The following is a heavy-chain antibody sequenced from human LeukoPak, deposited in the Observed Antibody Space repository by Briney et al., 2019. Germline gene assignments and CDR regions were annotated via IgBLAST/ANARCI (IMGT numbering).Heavy chain of an antibody. CDR1: GFTFSSHA. CDR2: ISGNGGST. D-gene: IGHD4-11*01. J-gene: IGHJ4*02. Sequence: GGSLRLSCAGSGFTFSSHAMSWVRQAPGKGLEWVSAISGNGGSTYDADSVKGRFTISRDNSKNTLYLQMNSLRAEDTAVYYCARDYRSTFDYWGQGTLVTVSS. CDR3: ARDYRSTFDY. V-gene: IGHV3-23*01.